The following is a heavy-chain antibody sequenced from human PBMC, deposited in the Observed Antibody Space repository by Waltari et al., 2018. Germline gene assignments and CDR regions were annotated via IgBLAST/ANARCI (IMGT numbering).Heavy chain of an antibody. V-gene: IGHV4-34*01. CDR1: GGSFSGYY. D-gene: IGHD3-3*01. J-gene: IGHJ6*03. CDR2: INHSGRI. Sequence: QVQLQQWGAGRLKPSETLSLTCVVPGGSFSGYYWSWIHQPPGQGLEWIGEINHSGRINYNPSLKSRVTISIDTSKIQFSLKLRSVTVADTAVYYCARANTIFGVIRTWYYMDVWGKGTPVTVSS. CDR3: ARANTIFGVIRTWYYMDV.